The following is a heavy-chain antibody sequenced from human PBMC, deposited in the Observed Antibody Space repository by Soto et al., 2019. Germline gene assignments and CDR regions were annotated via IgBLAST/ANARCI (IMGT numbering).Heavy chain of an antibody. J-gene: IGHJ5*01. D-gene: IGHD3-3*02. CDR1: GDSINSPDYY. V-gene: IGHV4-30-4*01. Sequence: PSETLSLTCTVSGDSINSPDYYWSGIRQAPGKGLELIGFVDYRGGSYYTPCFESLGSISIDTSKNQFLLRLTSVSAAASAVYFCSRVTFTPYRFEPWGQRILVTVSS. CDR2: VDYRGGS. CDR3: SRVTFTPYRFEP.